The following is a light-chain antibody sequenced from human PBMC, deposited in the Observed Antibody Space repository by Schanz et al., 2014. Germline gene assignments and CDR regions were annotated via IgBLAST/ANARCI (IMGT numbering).Light chain of an antibody. J-gene: IGKJ1*01. CDR1: QSVSNN. CDR2: AAS. V-gene: IGKV3-15*01. Sequence: EIVLTQSPGTLSLSPGERATLSCRASQSVSNNLAWYQQKPGQAPRLLISAASTRATAIPARFSGSGSGTDFTLTISSLKPGDFATYYCQEYSTYSQTFGQGTKVEIK. CDR3: QEYSTYSQT.